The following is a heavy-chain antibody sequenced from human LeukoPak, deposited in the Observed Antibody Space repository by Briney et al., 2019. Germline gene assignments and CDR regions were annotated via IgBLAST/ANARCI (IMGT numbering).Heavy chain of an antibody. V-gene: IGHV1-2*02. CDR1: ESMFTYYH. J-gene: IGHJ5*02. D-gene: IGHD2-21*02. CDR2: INRNSGDT. Sequence: ASVKVSCKASESMFTYYHMHWVRQAPGQGLEWMGWINRNSGDTKYVQKFRGRVTMTRDTSIGTTYMELTSLRSDDTAVYYCGLVTPGNWWFDPWGQGTLVTVSS. CDR3: GLVTPGNWWFDP.